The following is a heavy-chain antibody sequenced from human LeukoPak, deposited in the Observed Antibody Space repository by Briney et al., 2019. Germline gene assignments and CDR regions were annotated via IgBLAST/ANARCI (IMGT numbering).Heavy chain of an antibody. Sequence: GGSLRLSCAASGFTFSSYSMNWVRQAPGKGLEWVSYISSSSSPIYYADSVKGRFTISRDNAKNSLYLQMNSLRAEDTAVYYCARDTHYYGSGSQAFDIWGQGTMVTVSS. CDR3: ARDTHYYGSGSQAFDI. V-gene: IGHV3-48*01. J-gene: IGHJ3*02. D-gene: IGHD3-10*01. CDR1: GFTFSSYS. CDR2: ISSSSSPI.